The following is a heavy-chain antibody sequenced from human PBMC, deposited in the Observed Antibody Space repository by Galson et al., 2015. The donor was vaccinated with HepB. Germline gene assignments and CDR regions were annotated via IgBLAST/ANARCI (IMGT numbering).Heavy chain of an antibody. CDR2: IDPSDSYT. D-gene: IGHD3-22*01. V-gene: IGHV5-10-1*01. Sequence: QSGAEVKKPGESLRISCKGSGYSFTSYWISWVRQMPGKGLEWMGRIDPSDSYTNYSPSFQGHVTISADKSISTAYLQWSSLKASDTAMYYCARHAKVDSSGYYYRGGFDPWGQGTLVTVSS. CDR1: GYSFTSYW. CDR3: ARHAKVDSSGYYYRGGFDP. J-gene: IGHJ5*02.